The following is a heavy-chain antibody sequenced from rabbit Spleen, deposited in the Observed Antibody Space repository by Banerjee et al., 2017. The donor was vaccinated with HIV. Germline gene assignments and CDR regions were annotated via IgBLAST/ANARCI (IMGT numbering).Heavy chain of an antibody. CDR1: GVSFSSSSY. CDR2: IDTGSSGFT. J-gene: IGHJ6*01. Sequence: EESGGDLVKPGASLTLTCTASGVSFSSSSYMCWVRQAPGKGLEWIACIDTGSSGFTYFATWAKGRFTISKTSSTTVTLQMTSLTVADTATYFCARDTGTSFSSYGMDLWGPGTLVTVS. D-gene: IGHD7-1*01. CDR3: ARDTGTSFSSYGMDL. V-gene: IGHV1S40*01.